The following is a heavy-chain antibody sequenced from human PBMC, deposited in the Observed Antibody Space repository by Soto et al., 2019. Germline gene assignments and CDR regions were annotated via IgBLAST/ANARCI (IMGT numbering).Heavy chain of an antibody. V-gene: IGHV2-70*01. J-gene: IGHJ6*02. D-gene: IGHD3-22*01. CDR1: GPSLSTSGMC. CDR2: IDWDDDK. Sequence: SCPTLVNPTQTLTLTCTFSGPSLSTSGMCVSWIRQPPGKALEWLALIDWDDDKYYSTSLKTRLTISKDTSKNQVVLSMTNMDPVDTATYYCARIRYYDRNMDVWGQGTTVTVSS. CDR3: ARIRYYDRNMDV.